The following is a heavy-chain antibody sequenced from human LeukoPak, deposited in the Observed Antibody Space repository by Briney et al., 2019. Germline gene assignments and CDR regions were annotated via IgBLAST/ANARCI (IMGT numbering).Heavy chain of an antibody. CDR2: INHSGST. CDR3: ARGLRLDP. V-gene: IGHV4-34*01. CDR1: GGSFSGYY. Sequence: SETLSLTCAVYGGSFSGYYWSWIRQPPGKGLEWIGEINHSGSTNYKTSLKSRVTISVDTSKNQFSLRLSSVTAADTAVYYCARGLRLDPWGQGTLVTVSS. J-gene: IGHJ5*02.